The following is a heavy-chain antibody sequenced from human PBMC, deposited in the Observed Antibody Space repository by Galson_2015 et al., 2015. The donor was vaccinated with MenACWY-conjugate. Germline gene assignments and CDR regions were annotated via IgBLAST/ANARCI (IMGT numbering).Heavy chain of an antibody. CDR3: ARGVRVGNSGWLAF. CDR1: GFTFNNYW. V-gene: IGHV3-7*03. J-gene: IGHJ4*02. CDR2: IKQDGSEK. D-gene: IGHD6-19*01. Sequence: SLRLSCAASGFTFNNYWMSWVRQAPGKGLEWVANIKQDGSEKYYVDSVKGRFTISRDNAKNSVYLQMNSLRAEDSAVYYCARGVRVGNSGWLAFWGQGTLVTVSS.